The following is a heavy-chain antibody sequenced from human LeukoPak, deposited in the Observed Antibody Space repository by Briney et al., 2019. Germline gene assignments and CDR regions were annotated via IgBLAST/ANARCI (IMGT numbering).Heavy chain of an antibody. J-gene: IGHJ4*02. D-gene: IGHD4-23*01. V-gene: IGHV1-58*01. Sequence: ASVKVSCKASGFTFTSSAVQWVRQARGQRLERIGWIVVGSGNTNYAQKFQERVTITRDMSTSTAYMELSSLRSENTAVYYCAAGGPVDRWLLSPLFDYWGQGTLVTVSS. CDR3: AAGGPVDRWLLSPLFDY. CDR1: GFTFTSSA. CDR2: IVVGSGNT.